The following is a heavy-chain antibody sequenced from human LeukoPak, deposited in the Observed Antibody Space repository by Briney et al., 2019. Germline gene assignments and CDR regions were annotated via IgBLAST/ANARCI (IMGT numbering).Heavy chain of an antibody. Sequence: GGSLRLSCAASGFTVSSNYMSWVRQAPGKGLEWVSVIYSGGSTYYADSVKGRFTISRDNSKNTLYLQMNSLRAEDTAVYYCARDLWIQFGYCYYGMDVWGQGTTVTVSS. CDR1: GFTVSSNY. V-gene: IGHV3-53*01. CDR3: ARDLWIQFGYCYYGMDV. J-gene: IGHJ6*02. D-gene: IGHD5-12*01. CDR2: IYSGGST.